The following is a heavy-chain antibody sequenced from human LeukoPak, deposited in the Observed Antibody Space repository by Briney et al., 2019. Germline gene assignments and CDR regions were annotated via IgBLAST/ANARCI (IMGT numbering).Heavy chain of an antibody. CDR3: ARDGAAAGEFDY. CDR1: GYTFTNYG. V-gene: IGHV1-18*04. D-gene: IGHD6-13*01. CDR2: ISAYSGNT. Sequence: ASMKVSCKGSGYTFTNYGITWVRQAPGQGLEWMGWISAYSGNTNYAQKFQGRVTMTTDTSTSTAYMELRSLTSDDTAVYYCARDGAAAGEFDYWGQGTLVTVSS. J-gene: IGHJ4*02.